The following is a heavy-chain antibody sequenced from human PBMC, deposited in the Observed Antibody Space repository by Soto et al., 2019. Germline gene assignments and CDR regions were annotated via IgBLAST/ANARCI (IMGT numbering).Heavy chain of an antibody. J-gene: IGHJ4*02. CDR2: IGTSGDT. Sequence: PGGPQRLPCGAAGGTCINYGGNRVRKQTGKGLEWVSAIGTSGDTYYADSVKGRFTISREDAKNSLYLQMNSLRAEDTAVYYCARDAKSGYSNGGGGYDYWGQGTLVTVSS. D-gene: IGHD4-4*01. V-gene: IGHV3-13*01. CDR1: GGTCINYG. CDR3: ARDAKSGYSNGGGGYDY.